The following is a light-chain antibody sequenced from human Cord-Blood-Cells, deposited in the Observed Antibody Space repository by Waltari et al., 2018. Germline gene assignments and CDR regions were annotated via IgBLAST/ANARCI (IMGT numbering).Light chain of an antibody. CDR3: SSYTSSSHAV. J-gene: IGLJ7*01. Sequence: QSALTQPASVSGSPGQSITISCTGTSSDVGGYNYVSWYQQHPGKAHKLMIYDVSNRPSGVSNRFSGSKSGNTASLTISGLQAEDEADYYCSSYTSSSHAVFGGGTQLTVL. CDR1: SSDVGGYNY. V-gene: IGLV2-14*01. CDR2: DVS.